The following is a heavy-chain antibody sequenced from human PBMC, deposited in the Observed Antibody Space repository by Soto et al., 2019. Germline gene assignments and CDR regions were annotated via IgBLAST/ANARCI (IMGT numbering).Heavy chain of an antibody. CDR3: ARGGYFDSSNYLAY. CDR2: XXPXXGXT. CDR1: GYTFTSYG. J-gene: IGHJ4*02. D-gene: IGHD3-22*01. Sequence: ASVKVSCRASGYTFTSYGINLVRQAPGRGLEWXGWXXPXXGXTXXXQXXXGRVIIDRDTSASTAYMELSSLRSEDTAVYYCARGGYFDSSNYLAYWGLGTLVTSPQ. V-gene: IGHV1-3*01.